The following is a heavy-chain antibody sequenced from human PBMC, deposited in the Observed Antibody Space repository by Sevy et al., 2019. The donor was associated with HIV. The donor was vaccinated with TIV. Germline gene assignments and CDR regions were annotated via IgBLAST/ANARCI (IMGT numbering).Heavy chain of an antibody. CDR1: GFTFSSYS. D-gene: IGHD3-10*01. Sequence: GGSLRLSCAASGFTFSSYSMNWVRQAPGKGLEWVSSISSSSSYIYYADSVKGRFTISRDNAKNSLYLQMNSLRAEDTAVYYRAREERITMVQGYAFDIWGQGTMVTVSS. CDR2: ISSSSSYI. V-gene: IGHV3-21*01. J-gene: IGHJ3*02. CDR3: AREERITMVQGYAFDI.